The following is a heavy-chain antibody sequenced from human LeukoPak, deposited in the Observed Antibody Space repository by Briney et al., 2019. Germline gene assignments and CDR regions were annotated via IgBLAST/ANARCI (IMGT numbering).Heavy chain of an antibody. Sequence: GGSLRLSCAASGFTFSSYSMNWVRQAPGKGLEWVSSISSSSSYIYYADSVKGRFTISRDNAKNSLYLQMDSLRAEDTAVYYCARNASGSYYSDAFDIWGQGTMVTVSS. CDR2: ISSSSSYI. CDR3: ARNASGSYYSDAFDI. D-gene: IGHD3-10*01. J-gene: IGHJ3*02. CDR1: GFTFSSYS. V-gene: IGHV3-21*01.